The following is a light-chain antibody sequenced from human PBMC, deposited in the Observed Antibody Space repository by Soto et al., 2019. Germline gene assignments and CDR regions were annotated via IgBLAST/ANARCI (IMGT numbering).Light chain of an antibody. CDR3: SSYTTTSTLVV. J-gene: IGLJ2*01. CDR1: SNDIGAYNY. V-gene: IGLV2-14*03. CDR2: DVT. Sequence: QSVLTQPASVSGSPGQSITISCTGTSNDIGAYNYVSWYQHHPGKAPKLMIYDVTDRPSGISDRFSGSKSANSASLTISGLQAEDEADYYCSSYTTTSTLVVFGGGTKLTVL.